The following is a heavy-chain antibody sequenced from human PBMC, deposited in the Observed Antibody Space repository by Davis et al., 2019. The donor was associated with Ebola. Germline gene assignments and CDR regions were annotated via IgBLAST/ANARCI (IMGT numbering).Heavy chain of an antibody. CDR3: ARVGCSSTSCYGYYYGMDV. CDR1: GGSFSGYY. J-gene: IGHJ6*02. Sequence: MPSETLSLTCAVYGGSFSGYYWSWIRQPPGKGLEWIGYIYHSGSTYYNPSLKSRVTISVDTSKNQFSLKLSSVTAADTAVYYCARVGCSSTSCYGYYYGMDVWGQGTMVTVSS. D-gene: IGHD2-2*01. CDR2: IYHSGST. V-gene: IGHV4-34*01.